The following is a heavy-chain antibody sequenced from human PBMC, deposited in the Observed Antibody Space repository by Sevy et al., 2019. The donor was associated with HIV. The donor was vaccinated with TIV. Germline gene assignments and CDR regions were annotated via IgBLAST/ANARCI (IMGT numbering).Heavy chain of an antibody. V-gene: IGHV3-15*07. Sequence: GGSLRLSCAASGLEFTIAWMSWVRQAPGKGLEWVGRIKSKTDGETKDYAAPVKGRFTISRDDSGNMLYLDMNSLRTEDTAVYYCSANNFDYWGQGTLVTVSS. CDR2: IKSKTDGETK. CDR3: SANNFDY. J-gene: IGHJ4*02. CDR1: GLEFTIAW.